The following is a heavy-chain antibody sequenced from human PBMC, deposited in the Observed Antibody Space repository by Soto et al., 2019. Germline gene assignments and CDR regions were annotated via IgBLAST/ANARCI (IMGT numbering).Heavy chain of an antibody. V-gene: IGHV1-69*13. D-gene: IGHD3-3*01. CDR2: IIPIFGTA. Sequence: SVKVSCKASGGTFSSYAISWGRQAPGQGLEWMGGIIPIFGTANYAQKFQGRVTITADESTSTAYMELSSLRSEDTAVYYCARDPHYDFWSGYDYWGEGTLVTVSS. CDR1: GGTFSSYA. J-gene: IGHJ4*02. CDR3: ARDPHYDFWSGYDY.